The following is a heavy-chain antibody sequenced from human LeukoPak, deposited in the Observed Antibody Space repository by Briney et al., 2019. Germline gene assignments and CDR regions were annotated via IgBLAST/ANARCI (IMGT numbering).Heavy chain of an antibody. CDR3: ARENTAVPGGDC. D-gene: IGHD5-18*01. CDR1: GFTINNYW. V-gene: IGHV3-7*01. J-gene: IGHJ4*02. CDR2: IKQDGSEK. Sequence: PGGSLRLSCAASGFTINNYWMSWVRQAPGKGLEWVANIKQDGSEKYYVDSVKGRFTISRDNAKNSVYLQMNSLRAEDTAVYYCARENTAVPGGDCWGRGTLVTVSS.